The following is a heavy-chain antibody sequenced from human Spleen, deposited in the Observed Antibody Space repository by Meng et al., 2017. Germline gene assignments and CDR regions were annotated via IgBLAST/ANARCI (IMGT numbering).Heavy chain of an antibody. CDR2: INHSGST. V-gene: IGHV4-34*01. CDR3: ARGPTTMAHDFDY. Sequence: QVLLQQWGAGLLKPSETLSLTCVVSGGSFSDYYWSWIRQPPGKGLEWIGEINHSGSTTYNPSLESRATISVDTSQNNLSLKLSSVTAADSAVYYCARGPTTMAHDFDYWGQGTLVTVSS. J-gene: IGHJ4*02. D-gene: IGHD4-11*01. CDR1: GGSFSDYY.